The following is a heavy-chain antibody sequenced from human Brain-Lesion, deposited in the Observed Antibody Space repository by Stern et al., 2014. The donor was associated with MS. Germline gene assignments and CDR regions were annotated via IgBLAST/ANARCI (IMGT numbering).Heavy chain of an antibody. CDR2: ISYSGYM. Sequence: QVQLQESGPGLVKPSETLSLTCSVSGGSIIDSTYHWGWIRQPPGKGLEWIGSISYSGYMYYNPSLKSRVTMSVDPSKNQLPRRLTSVTAADTAVYYCARRIRAYNFDYWGQGTLVTVSS. D-gene: IGHD2/OR15-2a*01. V-gene: IGHV4-39*01. CDR3: ARRIRAYNFDY. J-gene: IGHJ4*02. CDR1: GGSIIDSTYH.